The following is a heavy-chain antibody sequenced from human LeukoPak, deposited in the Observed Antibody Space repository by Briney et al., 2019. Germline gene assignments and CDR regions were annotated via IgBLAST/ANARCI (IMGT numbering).Heavy chain of an antibody. Sequence: SVKVSCKASGGTFSSYAISWVRQAPGQGLEWMGGIIPIFGTANYAQKFQGRVTITADKSTSTAYMELSSLRSEDTAVYYCARVRDGYNTGGFDYWGQGTLVTVSS. D-gene: IGHD5-24*01. CDR1: GGTFSSYA. V-gene: IGHV1-69*06. CDR3: ARVRDGYNTGGFDY. J-gene: IGHJ4*02. CDR2: IIPIFGTA.